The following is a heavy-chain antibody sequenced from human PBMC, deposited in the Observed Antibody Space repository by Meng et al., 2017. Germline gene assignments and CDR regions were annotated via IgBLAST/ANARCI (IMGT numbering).Heavy chain of an antibody. Sequence: QSVRSGAEMKKPASSVTVACKASEGTFSSYAISWVQQAPGQGLEWMGGIIPIFGTANYAQKFQGRVTITADKSTSTAYMELSSLRSEDTAVYYCARDGVGATEGYFDYWGQGTLVTVSS. CDR2: IIPIFGTA. D-gene: IGHD1-26*01. CDR1: EGTFSSYA. V-gene: IGHV1-69*06. J-gene: IGHJ4*02. CDR3: ARDGVGATEGYFDY.